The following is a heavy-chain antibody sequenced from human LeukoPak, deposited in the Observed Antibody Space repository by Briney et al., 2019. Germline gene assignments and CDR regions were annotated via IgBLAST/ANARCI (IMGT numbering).Heavy chain of an antibody. CDR3: ARRLSGSYDFDY. V-gene: IGHV5-51*01. D-gene: IGHD1-26*01. CDR1: GYLFTSYW. J-gene: IGHJ4*02. Sequence: GASLKISLQCSGYLFTSYWIALVRQMPGKGLEWMGIIYPGDSDTRYSPSFQGQVTISADKSISTAYLQWSSLKASDTAMYYCARRLSGSYDFDYWGQGTLVTVSS. CDR2: IYPGDSDT.